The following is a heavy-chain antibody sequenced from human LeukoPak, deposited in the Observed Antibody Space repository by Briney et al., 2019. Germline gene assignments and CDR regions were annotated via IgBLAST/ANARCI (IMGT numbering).Heavy chain of an antibody. CDR1: GGSFSGYY. CDR3: ARGGDPLFDY. Sequence: SETLSLTCAVYGGSFSGYYWSWIRQPPGKGLEWIGEINHSGSTNYNPSLKSRVTISVDTSKNQFSLKLSSVTAADTAVYYCARGGDPLFDYWGQGTLVTVSS. CDR2: INHSGST. D-gene: IGHD2-21*02. J-gene: IGHJ4*02. V-gene: IGHV4-34*01.